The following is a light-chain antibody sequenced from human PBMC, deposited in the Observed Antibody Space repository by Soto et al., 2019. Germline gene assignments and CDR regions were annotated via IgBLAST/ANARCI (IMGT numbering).Light chain of an antibody. V-gene: IGKV1-9*01. CDR3: QQLNSYPPWT. J-gene: IGKJ1*01. CDR1: QGISSN. CDR2: GAS. Sequence: IQLTQSPSSLSASVGDRVTITCRASQGISSNLAWYQQKPGRAPKLLIFGASTLQSGVPSRFGGSGSGTDFTLTISSLQPEDFATYFCQQLNSYPPWTFGQGTKVDIK.